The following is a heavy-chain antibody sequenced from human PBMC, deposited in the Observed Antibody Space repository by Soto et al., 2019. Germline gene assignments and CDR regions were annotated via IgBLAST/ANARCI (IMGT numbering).Heavy chain of an antibody. Sequence: ASVKVSCKASGYTFTSYAMHWVRQAPGQRLEWMGWINAGNGNTKYSQKFQGRVTITRDTSASTAYMELSSLRSEDTAVYYCASSPRYSSSWYCGMDVWGQGTTVTVSS. J-gene: IGHJ6*02. V-gene: IGHV1-3*01. CDR1: GYTFTSYA. CDR2: INAGNGNT. D-gene: IGHD6-13*01. CDR3: ASSPRYSSSWYCGMDV.